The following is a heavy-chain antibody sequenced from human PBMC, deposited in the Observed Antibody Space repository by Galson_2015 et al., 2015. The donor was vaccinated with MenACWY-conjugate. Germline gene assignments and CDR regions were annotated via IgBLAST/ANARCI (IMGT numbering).Heavy chain of an antibody. D-gene: IGHD5-24*01. J-gene: IGHJ4*02. CDR2: ISSSSSTI. V-gene: IGHV3-48*01. Sequence: CAASGFTFSSYSMNWVRQAPGKGLEWVSYISSSSSTIYYADSVKGRFTISRDNAKNSLYLQMNSLRAEDTAVYYCARDLGGGYNWGGTDYWGQGTLVTVSS. CDR1: GFTFSSYS. CDR3: ARDLGGGYNWGGTDY.